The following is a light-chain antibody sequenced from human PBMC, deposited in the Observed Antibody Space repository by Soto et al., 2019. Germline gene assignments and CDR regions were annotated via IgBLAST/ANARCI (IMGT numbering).Light chain of an antibody. J-gene: IGLJ1*01. CDR1: SSDVGGYNY. V-gene: IGLV2-8*01. CDR3: SSYAGSNYV. CDR2: EVS. Sequence: QSVLTQPPSASGSPGQSVTISCTGTSSDVGGYNYVSWYQQHPGKAPKLMIYEVSQRPSGVPDRFSGSKPGNTASLTVSGLQAEDEADYYCSSYAGSNYVFGTGTKVTAL.